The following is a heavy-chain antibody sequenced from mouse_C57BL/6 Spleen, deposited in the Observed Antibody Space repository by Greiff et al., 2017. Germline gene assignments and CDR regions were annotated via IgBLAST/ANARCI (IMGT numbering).Heavy chain of an antibody. J-gene: IGHJ4*01. CDR3: ARGREMRLRRGDYYAMDY. D-gene: IGHD2-4*01. V-gene: IGHV1-39*01. CDR2: INPNYGTT. Sequence: EVQLQQSGPELVKPGASVKISCKASGYSFTDYNMNWVKQSNGKSLEWIGVINPNYGTTSYNQKFKGKATLTVDQSSSTAYMQLNSLTSEDSAVYYCARGREMRLRRGDYYAMDYWGQGTSVTVSS. CDR1: GYSFTDYN.